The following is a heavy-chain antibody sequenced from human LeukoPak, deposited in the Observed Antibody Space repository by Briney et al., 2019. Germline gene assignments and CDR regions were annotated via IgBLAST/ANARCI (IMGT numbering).Heavy chain of an antibody. CDR2: IYYSGST. CDR1: GGSISSGGYY. V-gene: IGHV4-31*03. D-gene: IGHD1-14*01. J-gene: IGHJ5*02. Sequence: PSQTLSLTCTVSGGSISSGGYYWSWIRQHPGKGLEWIGYIYYSGSTYYNPSLKSRVTISVETSKNQFSLKLSSVTAADTAVYYCARERHRNWFDPWGQGTLVTVSS. CDR3: ARERHRNWFDP.